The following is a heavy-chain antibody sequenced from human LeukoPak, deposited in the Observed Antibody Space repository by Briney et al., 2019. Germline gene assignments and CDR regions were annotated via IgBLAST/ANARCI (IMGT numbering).Heavy chain of an antibody. D-gene: IGHD1-26*01. J-gene: IGHJ4*02. V-gene: IGHV3-21*01. Sequence: GGSLRLSCAASGFTFSSYSMNWVRQAPGKGLEWVSSISSSSSYIYYADSVKGRFTIFRDNAKNSLYLQMNSLRAEDTAVYYCARDWEGAMYYFDYWGQGTLVTVSS. CDR3: ARDWEGAMYYFDY. CDR2: ISSSSSYI. CDR1: GFTFSSYS.